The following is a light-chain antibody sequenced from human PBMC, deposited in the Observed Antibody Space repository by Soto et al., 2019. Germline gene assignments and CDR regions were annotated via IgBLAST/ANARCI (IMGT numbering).Light chain of an antibody. V-gene: IGKV1-39*01. CDR3: QQNYSPPPIT. Sequence: DIQITHSPASLAASVLDRVTITFRTSQSISSYLNWYQQKPGKAPKLLIYAASSLQSGVPSRFSGSGSGTDFTLTISSLQPEDFATCYCQQNYSPPPITFGQGTRLEIK. CDR2: AAS. J-gene: IGKJ5*01. CDR1: QSISSY.